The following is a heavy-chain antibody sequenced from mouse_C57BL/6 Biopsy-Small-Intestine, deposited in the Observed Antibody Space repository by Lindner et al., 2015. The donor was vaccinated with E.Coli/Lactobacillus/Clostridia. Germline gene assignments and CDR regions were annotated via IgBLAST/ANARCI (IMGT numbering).Heavy chain of an antibody. D-gene: IGHD2-3*01. Sequence: VQLQESGAELVRPGTSVKVSCKASGYAFTNYLIEWVKQRPGQGLEWIGVINPGSGGTTYNEKFKGKATLTADTSSRAAYMQLSSLTSEDSAVYFCARGDGYYGEDYFVMDSWGQGTSVTVSS. V-gene: IGHV1-54*01. CDR1: GYAFTNYL. CDR3: ARGDGYYGEDYFVMDS. J-gene: IGHJ4*01. CDR2: INPGSGGT.